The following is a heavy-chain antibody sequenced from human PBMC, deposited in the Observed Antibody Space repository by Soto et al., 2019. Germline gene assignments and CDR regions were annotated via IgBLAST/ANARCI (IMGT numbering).Heavy chain of an antibody. CDR2: IYWDDDK. Sequence: QITLQESGPTLVNPTQTLTLTCFFSGFSLSSSGVGVGWIRQPPGKALEWLALIYWDDDKHYSPSLKTRLTITKDTSKNHVVLTLTHVDPVDTGTYDCARISSGFGELFDYWGQGTLVTVSS. D-gene: IGHD3-10*01. V-gene: IGHV2-5*02. J-gene: IGHJ4*02. CDR3: ARISSGFGELFDY. CDR1: GFSLSSSGVG.